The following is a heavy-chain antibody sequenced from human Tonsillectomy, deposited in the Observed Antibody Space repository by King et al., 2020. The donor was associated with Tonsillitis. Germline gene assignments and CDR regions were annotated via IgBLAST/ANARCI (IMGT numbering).Heavy chain of an antibody. CDR2: INHSGST. D-gene: IGHD3-22*01. Sequence: VQLQQWGAGLLKPSETLSLTCAVYGGSFSGYYWSWIRQPPGKGLEWIGEINHSGSTNYNPSLKSRVTISVDTSKNQFSLKLSSVTAADTAVYYCARGSDSSGYYSDFDYWGQGTLVTVSS. CDR1: GGSFSGYY. CDR3: ARGSDSSGYYSDFDY. V-gene: IGHV4-34*01. J-gene: IGHJ4*02.